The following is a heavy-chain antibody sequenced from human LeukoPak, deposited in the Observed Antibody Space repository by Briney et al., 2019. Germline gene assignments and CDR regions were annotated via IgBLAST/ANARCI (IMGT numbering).Heavy chain of an antibody. D-gene: IGHD5-12*01. J-gene: IGHJ5*02. CDR3: ARDRHGGDRYRVDP. CDR1: GFTVSSNY. V-gene: IGHV3-53*01. CDR2: IYSGGST. Sequence: GGSLRLSCAASGFTVSSNYMSWVRQAPGKGLEWVSVIYSGGSTYYADSVKGRFTISRDNSKNTLYLQMISLRAEDTAVYYCARDRHGGDRYRVDPWGQGTLVTVSS.